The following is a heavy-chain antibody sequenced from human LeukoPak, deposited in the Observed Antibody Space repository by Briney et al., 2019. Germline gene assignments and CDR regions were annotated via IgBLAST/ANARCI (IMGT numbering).Heavy chain of an antibody. D-gene: IGHD3-22*01. Sequence: GGSLGLSCAASGFTLSSYGMHWVRQAPGKGLEWVAFIRYDGSIKYYADSVKGRFTISRDNSKNTLYLQMNSLRAEDTAVYYCAKMGWYYDSSGYYFDYWGQGTLVTVSS. CDR2: IRYDGSIK. CDR1: GFTLSSYG. J-gene: IGHJ4*02. CDR3: AKMGWYYDSSGYYFDY. V-gene: IGHV3-30*02.